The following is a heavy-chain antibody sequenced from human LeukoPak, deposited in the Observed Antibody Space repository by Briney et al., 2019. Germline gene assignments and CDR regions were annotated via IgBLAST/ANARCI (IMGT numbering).Heavy chain of an antibody. CDR2: TYYRSKWYN. Sequence: KPSQTLSLTCAISGDSVSSNSAAWNWIRQSPSRGLEWLGRTYYRSKWYNDYAVSVKSRITINPDTSKNQFSLQLNSVTPEGTAVYYCARVPRGYSYGYYPQGAFDIWGQGTMVTVSS. V-gene: IGHV6-1*01. CDR3: ARVPRGYSYGYYPQGAFDI. J-gene: IGHJ3*02. CDR1: GDSVSSNSAA. D-gene: IGHD5-18*01.